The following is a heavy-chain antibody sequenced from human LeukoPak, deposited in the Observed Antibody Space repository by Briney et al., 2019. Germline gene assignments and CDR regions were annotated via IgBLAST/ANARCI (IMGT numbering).Heavy chain of an antibody. Sequence: GGSLRLSCAASGFGFGYYDMHGVRQAPGKGLECVSAISSNGRTIHYADSVKGRFTVSRDNSNNTLYLQMGGLKPEDMAVYYCARFVSSGPLWGQGTMVTVSS. D-gene: IGHD3-22*01. J-gene: IGHJ3*01. CDR2: ISSNGRTI. V-gene: IGHV3-64*02. CDR3: ARFVSSGPL. CDR1: GFGFGYYD.